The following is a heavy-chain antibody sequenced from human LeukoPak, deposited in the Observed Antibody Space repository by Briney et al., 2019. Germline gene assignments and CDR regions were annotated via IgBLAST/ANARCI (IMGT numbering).Heavy chain of an antibody. CDR3: SKDTNGDYVGAFDT. V-gene: IGHV3-23*01. D-gene: IGHD4-17*01. CDR2: MGVSGDNV. Sequence: GGSLRLSCAASGFTFSAYGVTWVRQAPGKGLEWVSSMGVSGDNVHYADSVKGRFAISRDNSKNTLYLQMNSLRAEDAAVYYFSKDTNGDYVGAFDTWGQGTMVIVSS. J-gene: IGHJ3*02. CDR1: GFTFSAYG.